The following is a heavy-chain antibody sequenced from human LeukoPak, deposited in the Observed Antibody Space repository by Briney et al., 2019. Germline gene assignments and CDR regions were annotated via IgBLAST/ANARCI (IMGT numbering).Heavy chain of an antibody. CDR2: IYYSGST. CDR1: GGSISSFY. Sequence: SETLSLTCTVSGGSISSFYWSWIRQPPGKGLEWIGYIYYSGSTNYNPSLTSRVTISVDTSKNQFSLKLSSVTAADTAVYYCARGDDAFDIWGQGTMVALSS. J-gene: IGHJ3*02. CDR3: ARGDDAFDI. V-gene: IGHV4-59*01.